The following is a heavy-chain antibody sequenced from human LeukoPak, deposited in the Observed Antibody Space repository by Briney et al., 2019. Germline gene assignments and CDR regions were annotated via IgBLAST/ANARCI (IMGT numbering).Heavy chain of an antibody. V-gene: IGHV4-34*01. CDR3: ARGPQWELPYFDY. D-gene: IGHD1-26*01. CDR2: INHSGST. J-gene: IGHJ4*02. CDR1: GGSFSGYY. Sequence: SETLSLTCAVYGGSFSGYYWSWIRQPPGKGLEWIGEINHSGSTNYNPSLKSRVTISVDTSKNQFSLKLSSVTAADTAVYYCARGPQWELPYFDYWGQGTLVTVSS.